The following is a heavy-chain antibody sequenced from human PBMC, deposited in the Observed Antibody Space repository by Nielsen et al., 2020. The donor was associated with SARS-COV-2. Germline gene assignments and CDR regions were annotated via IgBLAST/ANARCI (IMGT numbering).Heavy chain of an antibody. D-gene: IGHD6-19*01. V-gene: IGHV1-46*01. CDR3: ARGAQQWLADD. CDR2: INPSGGST. Sequence: ASVKVSCKASGYTFTSYYMHWVRQAPGQGLEWMGIINPSGGSTSYAQKFQGRVTMTRDMSVNTAYMELSGLTSDDTAVYYCARGAQQWLADDWGQGTLVTVSS. J-gene: IGHJ4*02. CDR1: GYTFTSYY.